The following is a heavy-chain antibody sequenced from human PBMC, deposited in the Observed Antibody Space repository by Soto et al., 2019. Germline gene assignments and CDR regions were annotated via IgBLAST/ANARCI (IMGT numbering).Heavy chain of an antibody. CDR2: IWYDGSRK. CDR1: GFTFSSFG. Sequence: QVQLVESGGGAVQPGRSLRLSCAASGFTFSSFGMHWVRQAPGKGLEWVGLIWYDGSRKYYADSVKGRFTISRDNSKNTVFLEMSSLRADDTAVYYWARVNGCADGCNSGLLDYWGQGTQVTVSS. CDR3: ARVNGCADGCNSGLLDY. D-gene: IGHD2-21*02. V-gene: IGHV3-33*01. J-gene: IGHJ4*02.